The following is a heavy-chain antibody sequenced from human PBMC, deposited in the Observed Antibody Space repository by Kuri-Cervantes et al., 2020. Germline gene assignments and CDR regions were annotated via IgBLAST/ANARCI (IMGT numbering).Heavy chain of an antibody. CDR3: AHSVPKYDILTGYQGDWFDP. Sequence: SGPTLVKPTETLTLTCTVSGFSLSNARMGVGWIRQPPGKALEWLALIYWDDDKRYSPSLKSRLTITKDTSKNQVVLTMTNMDPVDTATYYCAHSVPKYDILTGYQGDWFDPWGQGTLVTVSS. CDR1: GFSLSNARMG. J-gene: IGHJ5*02. CDR2: IYWDDDK. V-gene: IGHV2-5*02. D-gene: IGHD3-9*01.